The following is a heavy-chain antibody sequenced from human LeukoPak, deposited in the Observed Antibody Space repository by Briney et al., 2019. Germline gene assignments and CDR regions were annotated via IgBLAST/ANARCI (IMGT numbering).Heavy chain of an antibody. Sequence: ASVKVSCKASGYTFTSYDINWARQATGQGLEWMGWMNPNSGNTGYAQKFQGRVTITRNTSISTAYMELRSLRSDDAAAYYCASKSSDAAFDIWGQGTMVTVSS. J-gene: IGHJ3*02. D-gene: IGHD6-25*01. CDR2: MNPNSGNT. CDR1: GYTFTSYD. CDR3: ASKSSDAAFDI. V-gene: IGHV1-8*03.